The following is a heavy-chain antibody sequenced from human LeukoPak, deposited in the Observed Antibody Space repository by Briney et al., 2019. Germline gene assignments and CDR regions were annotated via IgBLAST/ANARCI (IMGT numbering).Heavy chain of an antibody. CDR1: GYTFISYG. V-gene: IGHV1-18*01. CDR2: ISPYTTKT. CDR3: AREGGVGPTAPPDYYSYQMDV. Sequence: GASVNASCKASGYTFISYGITWVRQAPGQGLEWMGWISPYTTKTNYAQSLQGRVTMTTDTSTSTAYMELRSLRSDDTAVYYCAREGGVGPTAPPDYYSYQMDVWGKGTTVTVSS. J-gene: IGHJ6*03. D-gene: IGHD1-26*01.